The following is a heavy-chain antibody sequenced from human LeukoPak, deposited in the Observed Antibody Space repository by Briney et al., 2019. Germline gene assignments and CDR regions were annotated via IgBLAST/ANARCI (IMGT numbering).Heavy chain of an antibody. Sequence: SVKVSCKASGGTFSSYAISWVRQAPGQGLEWMGGIIPIFGTANYAQKFQGRVTITADESTSTAYMELSSLRSEDTAVYYCAKLWFGELTDAFDIWGQGTMVTVSS. V-gene: IGHV1-69*13. CDR3: AKLWFGELTDAFDI. D-gene: IGHD3-10*01. CDR1: GGTFSSYA. J-gene: IGHJ3*02. CDR2: IIPIFGTA.